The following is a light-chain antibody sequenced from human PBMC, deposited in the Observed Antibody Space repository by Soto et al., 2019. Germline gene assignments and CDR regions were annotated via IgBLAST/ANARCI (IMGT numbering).Light chain of an antibody. Sequence: DIQMAQSPSSVAASVGDIVTISCRASQGISIWLDWYQKKKGKAPKLLVYAASNLQRGVPSRLRGSGSGTHLTITISSMKTEDFETYYCQQVNSFTPTFGGGTKVDIK. J-gene: IGKJ4*01. V-gene: IGKV1-12*01. CDR3: QQVNSFTPT. CDR1: QGISIW. CDR2: AAS.